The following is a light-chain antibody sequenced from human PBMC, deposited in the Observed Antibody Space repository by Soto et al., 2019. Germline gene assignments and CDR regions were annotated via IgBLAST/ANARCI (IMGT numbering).Light chain of an antibody. J-gene: IGLJ2*01. V-gene: IGLV2-14*01. CDR3: SSYTSSSTVV. CDR1: SSDVVGYNY. Sequence: QSVLTQPASVSGSPGQSITISCTGTSSDVVGYNYVSWYQQHPGKAPKLMIYDVSNRPSGVSNRFSGSKSGNTASLTISGLQAEDEADYYCSSYTSSSTVVFGGGTKRTVL. CDR2: DVS.